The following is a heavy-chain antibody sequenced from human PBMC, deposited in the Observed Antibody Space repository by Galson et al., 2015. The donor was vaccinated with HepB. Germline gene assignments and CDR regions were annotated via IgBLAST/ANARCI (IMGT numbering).Heavy chain of an antibody. CDR3: ARSSGFLEWLLLDPHPDHLLDY. D-gene: IGHD3-3*01. J-gene: IGHJ4*02. Sequence: SVKVSCKASGYTFTSYAMNWVRQAPGQGLEWMGWINTNTGNPTYAQGFTGRFVFSLDTSVSTAYLQISSLKAEDTAVYYCARSSGFLEWLLLDPHPDHLLDYWGQGTLVTVSS. CDR1: GYTFTSYA. CDR2: INTNTGNP. V-gene: IGHV7-4-1*02.